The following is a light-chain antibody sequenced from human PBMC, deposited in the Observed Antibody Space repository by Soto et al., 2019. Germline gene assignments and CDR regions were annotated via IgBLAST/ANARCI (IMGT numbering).Light chain of an antibody. CDR1: SSNIGTSS. J-gene: IGLJ1*01. V-gene: IGLV1-44*01. CDR2: TTN. CDR3: AAWDDSLNGHV. Sequence: QSLLTQPHSASGTPGQGVTISCSGSSSNIGTSSVHWFQQLPGTAPKLLISTTNQRPSGVPERFSGSKSGTSASLAISGLQSEDEADYYCAAWDDSLNGHVFGTGTKVTVL.